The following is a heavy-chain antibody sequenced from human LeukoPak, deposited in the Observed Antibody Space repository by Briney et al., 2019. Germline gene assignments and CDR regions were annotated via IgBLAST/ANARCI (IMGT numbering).Heavy chain of an antibody. Sequence: SETLSLTCAVYGGSFSGYYWSWIRQPPGKGLEWIGEINHSGSTNYNPSLKSRVTISVDTSKNQFSLKLSSVTATDTAVYYCARGDPGYCSSTSCYSNFDYWGQGTLVTVSS. D-gene: IGHD2-2*01. CDR2: INHSGST. CDR1: GGSFSGYY. CDR3: ARGDPGYCSSTSCYSNFDY. V-gene: IGHV4-34*01. J-gene: IGHJ4*02.